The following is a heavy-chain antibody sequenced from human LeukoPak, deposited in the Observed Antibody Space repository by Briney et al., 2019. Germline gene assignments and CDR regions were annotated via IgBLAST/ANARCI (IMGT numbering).Heavy chain of an antibody. Sequence: LSGGSLRLSCEASGFTFRNYGMHWVRQATGKGLEWVSAIGTAGDTYYSGSVKGRFTISKENAKNSLYLQMNSLRAEDTAVYYCARAAPRVPTYCSGGSCYPKLYGMDVWGQGTTVTVSS. V-gene: IGHV3-13*01. CDR3: ARAAPRVPTYCSGGSCYPKLYGMDV. CDR1: GFTFRNYG. D-gene: IGHD2-15*01. J-gene: IGHJ6*02. CDR2: IGTAGDT.